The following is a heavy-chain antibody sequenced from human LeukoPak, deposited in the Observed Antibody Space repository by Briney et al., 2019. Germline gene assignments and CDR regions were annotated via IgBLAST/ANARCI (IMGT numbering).Heavy chain of an antibody. D-gene: IGHD6-19*01. CDR1: GGSFSGYY. CDR2: INHSGST. CDR3: ARGGVQWLVSWFDP. V-gene: IGHV4-34*01. Sequence: SETLSLTCAVYGGSFSGYYWSWIRRPPGKGLEWIGEINHSGSTNYNPSLKSRVTISVDTSKNQFSLKLSSVTAADTAVYYCARGGVQWLVSWFDPWGQGTLVTVSS. J-gene: IGHJ5*02.